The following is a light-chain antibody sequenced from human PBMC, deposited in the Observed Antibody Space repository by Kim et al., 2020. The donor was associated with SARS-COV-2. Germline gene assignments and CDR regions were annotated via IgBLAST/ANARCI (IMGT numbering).Light chain of an antibody. CDR2: DVS. CDR1: TSDVGGYNY. J-gene: IGLJ2*01. CDR3: SSYTSSSTLV. V-gene: IGLV2-14*03. Sequence: GQSITISCTGTTSDVGGYNYVSWYQQHPGKAPKLMIYDVSKRPSGVSNRFSGSKSGNTASLTISGLQGEDEADYYCSSYTSSSTLVFGGGTQLTVL.